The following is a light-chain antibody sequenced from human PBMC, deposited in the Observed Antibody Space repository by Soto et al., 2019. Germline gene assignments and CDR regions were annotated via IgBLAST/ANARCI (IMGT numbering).Light chain of an antibody. Sequence: QSALTQPPSASGSPGQSVTISCTGTSSDVGGYNYVSWYQQHPGKAPKLMIYEVSKRPSGFPDRFSGSKYGNTASLTVSGLQAEDEADYYCSSYAGSKNVVFGGGTKVTVL. J-gene: IGLJ3*02. CDR2: EVS. CDR1: SSDVGGYNY. CDR3: SSYAGSKNVV. V-gene: IGLV2-8*01.